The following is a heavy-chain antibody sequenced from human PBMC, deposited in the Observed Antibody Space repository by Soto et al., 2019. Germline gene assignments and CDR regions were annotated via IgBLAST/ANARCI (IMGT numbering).Heavy chain of an antibody. V-gene: IGHV3-72*01. CDR2: TRNKANSYTT. CDR3: ARSPAMDV. J-gene: IGHJ6*02. CDR1: GFTFSEHH. Sequence: EVQLVESGGGLVQPGGSLRLSCAASGFTFSEHHMDWVRQAPGKGLEWIGRTRNKANSYTTVYVASVKGRFTISRDDSKNSLYLQMNSLKTEDTAMYYCARSPAMDVWGQGTTVTVSS.